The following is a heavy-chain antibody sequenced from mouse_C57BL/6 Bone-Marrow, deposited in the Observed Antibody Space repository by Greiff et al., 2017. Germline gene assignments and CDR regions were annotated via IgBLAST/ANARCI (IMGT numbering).Heavy chain of an antibody. J-gene: IGHJ3*01. CDR3: ARDGTWFAY. D-gene: IGHD3-3*01. V-gene: IGHV1-50*01. CDR1: GYTFTSYW. Sequence: VQLQQPGAELVKPGASVKLSCKASGYTFTSYWMQWVKRRPGQGLEWIGEIDPSDSYTNYNQKFKGKATLPVDTSSSTAYMQLSSLTSEDSAVYYCARDGTWFAYWGQGTLVTVSA. CDR2: IDPSDSYT.